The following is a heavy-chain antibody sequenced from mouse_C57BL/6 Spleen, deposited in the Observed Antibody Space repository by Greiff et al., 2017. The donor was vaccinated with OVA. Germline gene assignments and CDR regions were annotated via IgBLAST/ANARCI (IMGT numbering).Heavy chain of an antibody. J-gene: IGHJ2*01. CDR1: GYTFTSYW. CDR2: IYPGSGST. CDR3: AREHAGTYYFDY. Sequence: QVQLKQPGAELVKPGASVKMSCKASGYTFTSYWITWVKQRPGQGLEWIGDIYPGSGSTNYNEKFKSKATLTVDTSSSTAYMQLSSLTSEDAAVYYCAREHAGTYYFDYWGQGTTLTVSS. V-gene: IGHV1-55*01. D-gene: IGHD4-1*01.